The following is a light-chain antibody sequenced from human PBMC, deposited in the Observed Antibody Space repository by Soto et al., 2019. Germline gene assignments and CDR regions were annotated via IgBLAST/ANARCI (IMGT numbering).Light chain of an antibody. V-gene: IGKV3-20*01. CDR3: HQYDSSPFT. CDR1: QSVSSNY. Sequence: EIVLTQSPGTLSLSPGERATLSCRASQSVSSNYLAWYRQKPGQAPWLLIYGTSRRASGVPDRFSGSGSGTDFTLTISGLEPEDFAVYYCHQYDSSPFTFGQGTRLDI. CDR2: GTS. J-gene: IGKJ5*01.